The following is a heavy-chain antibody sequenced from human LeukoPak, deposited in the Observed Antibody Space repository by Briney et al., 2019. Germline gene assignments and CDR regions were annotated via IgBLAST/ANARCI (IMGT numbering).Heavy chain of an antibody. CDR3: ARERYGAGCGRTSCPYYYYYYVDV. CDR1: GFTFSDYY. J-gene: IGHJ6*03. D-gene: IGHD2-2*01. V-gene: IGHV3-11*04. CDR2: ITGSGRTI. Sequence: PGGSLRLSCAASGFTFSDYYMSWIRQAPGKGLEWVSYITGSGRTIYYGDSVKGRFTISRDNAKNSLYLQMNSLRAEDTAVYYCARERYGAGCGRTSCPYYYYYYVDVWGKGTTVTVSS.